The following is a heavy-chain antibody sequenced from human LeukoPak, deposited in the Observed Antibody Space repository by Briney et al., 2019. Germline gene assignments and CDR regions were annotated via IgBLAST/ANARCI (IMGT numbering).Heavy chain of an antibody. J-gene: IGHJ3*02. Sequence: GGSLRLSCAASGFTFSSYSMNWVRQAPGKGLEWVSYISSGSSTIYYADSVKGRFTISRDNAKNSLCLQMNSLRDEDTAVYYCAREDIVVVTAIRDAFDIWGQGTMVTVSS. CDR2: ISSGSSTI. CDR1: GFTFSSYS. D-gene: IGHD2-21*02. V-gene: IGHV3-48*02. CDR3: AREDIVVVTAIRDAFDI.